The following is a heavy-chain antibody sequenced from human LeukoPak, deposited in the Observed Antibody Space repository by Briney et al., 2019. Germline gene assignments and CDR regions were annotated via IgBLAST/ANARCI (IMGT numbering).Heavy chain of an antibody. J-gene: IGHJ4*02. CDR3: ARDGYDIVGATLVDY. CDR2: ISGSGGST. CDR1: GFTFSSYA. D-gene: IGHD1-26*01. V-gene: IGHV3-23*01. Sequence: GGSLRLSCAASGFTFSSYAMSWVRQAPGKGLEWVSAISGSGGSTYCADSVKGRFTISRDNSKNTLYLQMNSLRAEDTAVYYCARDGYDIVGATLVDYWGQGTLVTVSS.